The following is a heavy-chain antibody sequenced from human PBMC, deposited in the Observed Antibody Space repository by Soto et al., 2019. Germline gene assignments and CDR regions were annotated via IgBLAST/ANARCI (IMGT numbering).Heavy chain of an antibody. D-gene: IGHD4-17*01. V-gene: IGHV4-59*08. CDR3: ARQETLHGDYHY. J-gene: IGHJ4*02. CDR2: IYYSGST. Sequence: TSETLSLTCTVSGGSISSYYWSWIRQPPGKGLEWIGYIYYSGSTNYNPSLKSRVTISVDTSKNQFSLRLSSVTAADTAVYYCARQETLHGDYHYWGQGTLVTVSS. CDR1: GGSISSYY.